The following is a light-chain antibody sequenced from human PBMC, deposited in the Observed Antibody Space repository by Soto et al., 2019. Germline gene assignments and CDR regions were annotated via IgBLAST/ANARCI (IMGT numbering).Light chain of an antibody. J-gene: IGKJ2*01. CDR1: QSVGSNF. CDR2: GAS. CDR3: QQYGSSPYT. V-gene: IGKV3-20*01. Sequence: EIVLTQSPGTLSLSPGERATLSCRASQSVGSNFLAWYQQKPGQAPRLLIYGASRRATGIPERFSGSGSGTDFTLTISRLEPEDVEMYYCQQYGSSPYTFGQGTKLEIK.